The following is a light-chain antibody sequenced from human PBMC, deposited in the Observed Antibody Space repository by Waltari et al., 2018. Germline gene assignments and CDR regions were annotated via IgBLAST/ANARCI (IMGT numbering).Light chain of an antibody. CDR2: DAS. CDR1: QSINNY. Sequence: EIVLTQSPATLSLSPGERATLSCRASQSINNYLAWYQHKPGQPPRLLIYDASNRATGVPARFSGGWSGTDFTLTISSLDPEDFAVYYCHHRSTWSLTFGGGTEVEI. CDR3: HHRSTWSLT. J-gene: IGKJ4*01. V-gene: IGKV3-11*01.